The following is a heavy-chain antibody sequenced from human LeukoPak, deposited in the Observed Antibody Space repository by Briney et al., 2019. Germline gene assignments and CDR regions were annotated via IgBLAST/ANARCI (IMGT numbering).Heavy chain of an antibody. CDR3: AKDPTHVDTAMGDY. Sequence: PGGSLRLSCAASGFTFSSHDMHWVRQAPDKGLEWVSTISVSGDSTYYADSVKGRFTISRDNSKNTLSLKMNSLRAEDTALYYCAKDPTHVDTAMGDYWGQGTLVTVSS. D-gene: IGHD5-18*01. V-gene: IGHV3-23*01. CDR1: GFTFSSHD. J-gene: IGHJ4*02. CDR2: ISVSGDST.